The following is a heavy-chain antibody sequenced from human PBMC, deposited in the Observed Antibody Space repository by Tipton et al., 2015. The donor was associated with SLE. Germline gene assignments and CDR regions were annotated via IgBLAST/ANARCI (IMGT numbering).Heavy chain of an antibody. CDR2: IYYSGST. D-gene: IGHD1-26*01. J-gene: IGHJ3*02. Sequence: TLSLTCTVSGGSISSHYWSWIRQPPGKGLEWIGYIYYSGSTNYNPSLKSRVTISVDKSNNQFSLRLSSVTAADTAVYYCARGSGGTYCDAFDIWCQGTLVTVSS. CDR3: ARGSGGTYCDAFDI. CDR1: GGSISSHY. V-gene: IGHV4-59*11.